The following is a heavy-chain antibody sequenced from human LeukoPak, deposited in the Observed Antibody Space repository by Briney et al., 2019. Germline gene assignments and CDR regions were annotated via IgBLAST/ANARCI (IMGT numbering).Heavy chain of an antibody. CDR1: GFTFSSYA. Sequence: PGGSLRLSCAASGFTFSSYAMSWVRQAPGKGLEWVSAISGSGGSTYYADSVKGRFTISRDNSKNTLYLQMNSLRAEDTAVYYCAKGLGTYYYGSSGYYLPDYWGQGTLVTVSS. V-gene: IGHV3-23*01. D-gene: IGHD3-22*01. CDR3: AKGLGTYYYGSSGYYLPDY. CDR2: ISGSGGST. J-gene: IGHJ4*02.